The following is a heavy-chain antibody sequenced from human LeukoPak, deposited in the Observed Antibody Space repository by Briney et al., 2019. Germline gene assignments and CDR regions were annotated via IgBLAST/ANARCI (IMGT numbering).Heavy chain of an antibody. D-gene: IGHD3-10*01. CDR1: GGSISSSSYY. Sequence: PSETLSLTCTVSGGSISSSSYYWGWIRQPPGKGLEWIGSIYYSGSTYYNPSLKSRVTISVDTSKNQFSLKLSSVTAADTAVYYCARLSMVGGVFVTKWYFDYWGQGTLVTVSS. CDR2: IYYSGST. CDR3: ARLSMVGGVFVTKWYFDY. V-gene: IGHV4-39*01. J-gene: IGHJ4*02.